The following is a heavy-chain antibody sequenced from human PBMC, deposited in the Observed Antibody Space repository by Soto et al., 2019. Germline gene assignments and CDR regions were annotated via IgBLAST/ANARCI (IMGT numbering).Heavy chain of an antibody. Sequence: VASVKVSCKASGGTFSSYAISWVRQAPGQGLEWMGGIIPIFGTANYAQKFQGRVTITADESTSTAYMELSSLRSEDTAVYYCARDRGRGFHDSSGSPDAFDIWGQGTMVTVSS. J-gene: IGHJ3*02. CDR2: IIPIFGTA. CDR3: ARDRGRGFHDSSGSPDAFDI. V-gene: IGHV1-69*13. CDR1: GGTFSSYA. D-gene: IGHD3-22*01.